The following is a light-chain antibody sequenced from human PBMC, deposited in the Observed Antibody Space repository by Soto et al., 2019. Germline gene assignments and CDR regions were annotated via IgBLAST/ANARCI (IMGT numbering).Light chain of an antibody. CDR2: VTS. CDR1: QTLSNR. Sequence: EIVLTQSPATLYSFPGERVTLSCRASQTLSNRLAWYQHKPGQAPRLLIYVTSNRATGIPARFSGSGSGTDYTLTISSLEPEDSAVYYCHQRQSWPRTFGQGTKVDIK. V-gene: IGKV3-11*01. J-gene: IGKJ1*01. CDR3: HQRQSWPRT.